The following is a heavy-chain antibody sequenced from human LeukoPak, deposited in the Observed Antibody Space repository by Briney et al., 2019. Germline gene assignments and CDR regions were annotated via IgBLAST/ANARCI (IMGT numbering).Heavy chain of an antibody. CDR1: GFTFDDYA. CDR3: VRQDYYGSGRFDY. J-gene: IGHJ4*02. D-gene: IGHD3-10*01. V-gene: IGHV3-9*01. CDR2: ISWNSGSI. Sequence: GRSLRLSCAASGFTFDDYAMHWVRQAPGKGLEWVSGISWNSGSIGYADSVKGRFTISRDNAKNSLYLQMNSLRAEDTALYYCVRQDYYGSGRFDYWGQGTLVTVSS.